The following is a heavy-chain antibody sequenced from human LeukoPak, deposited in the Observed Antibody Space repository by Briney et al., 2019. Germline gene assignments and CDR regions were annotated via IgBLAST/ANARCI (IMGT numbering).Heavy chain of an antibody. CDR1: GFTFSDYY. Sequence: PGGSLRLSCAASGFTFSDYYMSWIRQAPGKGLEWISYISNSGSSIYYADSVKGRFTISRDNAKNSLYLQINSLRAEDTAVYYCARFWYSGRQVYFDYWGQGTLVTVST. D-gene: IGHD1-26*01. CDR2: ISNSGSSI. V-gene: IGHV3-11*04. J-gene: IGHJ4*02. CDR3: ARFWYSGRQVYFDY.